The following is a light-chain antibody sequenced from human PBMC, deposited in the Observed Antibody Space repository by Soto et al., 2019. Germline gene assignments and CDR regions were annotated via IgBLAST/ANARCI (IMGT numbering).Light chain of an antibody. J-gene: IGKJ5*01. CDR1: ESVTSSH. CDR3: QHYGSSSNT. CDR2: GAS. Sequence: EIVLTQSPDTLSLSPGERATRSCRASESVTSSHLAWYQQKRGQAPRLLIYGASSRATDIPDRFSGSGSGTDFTLTISRLEPEDFAVYYCQHYGSSSNTFGQGTRLEIQ. V-gene: IGKV3-20*01.